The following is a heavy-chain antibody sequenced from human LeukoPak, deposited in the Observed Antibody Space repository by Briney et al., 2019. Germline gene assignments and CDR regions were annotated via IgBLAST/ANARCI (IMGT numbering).Heavy chain of an antibody. J-gene: IGHJ6*03. CDR3: AREGFAYSSSSYHYYMDV. CDR2: IYTSGST. CDR1: GGSISSGSYY. V-gene: IGHV4-61*02. Sequence: SETLSLTCIVSGGSISSGSYYWSWIRQPAGKGLEWIGRIYTSGSTNYNPSLKSRVTISVDTSKNQFSLKLSSVTAADTAVYYCAREGFAYSSSSYHYYMDVWGKGTTVTVSS. D-gene: IGHD6-6*01.